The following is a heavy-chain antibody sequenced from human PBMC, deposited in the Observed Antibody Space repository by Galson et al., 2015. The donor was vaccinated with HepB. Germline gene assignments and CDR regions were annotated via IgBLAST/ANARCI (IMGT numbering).Heavy chain of an antibody. CDR3: TTLQLEPSRAFDI. CDR2: IKSKTDGGTT. CDR1: GFTFSNAW. V-gene: IGHV3-15*01. D-gene: IGHD1-1*01. Sequence: SLRLSCAASGFTFSNAWMSWVRQAPGKGLEWVGRIKSKTDGGTTDYAAPVKGRFTISRDDSKNTLYLQMNSLKTEDTAVYYCTTLQLEPSRAFDIWGQGTMVTVSS. J-gene: IGHJ3*02.